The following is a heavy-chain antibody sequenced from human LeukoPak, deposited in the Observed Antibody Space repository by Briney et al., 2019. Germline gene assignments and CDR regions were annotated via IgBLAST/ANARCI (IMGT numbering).Heavy chain of an antibody. V-gene: IGHV3-74*01. J-gene: IGHJ4*02. Sequence: GGSLRLSCTASGFTFSSYWMHWVRQAPGKGLMWVSRIHGDGSSTSTSYADSVKGRFTISSDNAKNTLYLQMDSLRAEDTAVYYCASNTYDSSGYNPRQMYYFDYWGQGTLVTVSS. CDR3: ASNTYDSSGYNPRQMYYFDY. CDR2: IHGDGSSTST. D-gene: IGHD3-22*01. CDR1: GFTFSSYW.